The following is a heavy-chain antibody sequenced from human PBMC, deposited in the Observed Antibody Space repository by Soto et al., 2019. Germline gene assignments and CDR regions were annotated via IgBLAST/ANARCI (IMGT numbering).Heavy chain of an antibody. J-gene: IGHJ5*02. D-gene: IGHD2-2*01. V-gene: IGHV1-18*01. CDR1: GYTFTSYG. CDR3: AREYCSSTSCYGGLLSGWFDP. CDR2: ISAYNGNT. Sequence: ASVKVSCKASGYTFTSYGISWVRQAPGQGLEWMGWISAYNGNTNYAQKLQGRVTMTTDTSTSTAYMELRSLRSDDTAVYYCAREYCSSTSCYGGLLSGWFDPWGQGTLVTVSS.